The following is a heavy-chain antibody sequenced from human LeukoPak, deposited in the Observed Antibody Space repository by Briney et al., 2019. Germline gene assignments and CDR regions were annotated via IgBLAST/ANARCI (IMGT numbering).Heavy chain of an antibody. V-gene: IGHV3-23*01. D-gene: IGHD3-3*01. CDR3: ARYFWSGYYAYYYYYGMDV. Sequence: GGSLRLSCAASGFTFSSYAMSWVRQAPGKGLEWVSAISGSGGSTYYADSVRGRFTISRDNSKNTLYLQMNSLRAEDTAVYYCARYFWSGYYAYYYYYGMDVWGQGTTVTVSS. J-gene: IGHJ6*02. CDR2: ISGSGGST. CDR1: GFTFSSYA.